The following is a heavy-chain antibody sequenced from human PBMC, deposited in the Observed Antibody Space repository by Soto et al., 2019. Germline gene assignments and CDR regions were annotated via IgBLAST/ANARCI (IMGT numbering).Heavy chain of an antibody. CDR3: ARHGVLLYYDILTGSWFDP. V-gene: IGHV4-39*01. J-gene: IGHJ5*02. CDR2: IYYSGST. Sequence: SETLSLTCTVSGGSISSSSYYWGWIRQPPGKGLEWIGSIYYSGSTYYNPSLRSRVTISVDTSKNQFSLKLSSVTAADTAVYYCARHGVLLYYDILTGSWFDPWGQGTLVTVSS. CDR1: GGSISSSSYY. D-gene: IGHD3-9*01.